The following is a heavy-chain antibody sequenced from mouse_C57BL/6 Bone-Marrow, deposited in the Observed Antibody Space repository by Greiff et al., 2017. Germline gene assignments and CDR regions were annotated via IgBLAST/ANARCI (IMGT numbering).Heavy chain of an antibody. J-gene: IGHJ4*01. CDR2: IWSGGST. D-gene: IGHD1-1*01. V-gene: IGHV2-2*01. CDR1: GFSFTSYG. CDR3: ARKGYGLHMDY. Sequence: QVHVKQSGPGLVQPSQSLSITCTVSGFSFTSYGVHWVRQSPGKGLEWLGVIWSGGSTDYNAAFISRLSISKNNSKSQFFFKMNSLQADDTAIYYCARKGYGLHMDYWGQGTSVTVSS.